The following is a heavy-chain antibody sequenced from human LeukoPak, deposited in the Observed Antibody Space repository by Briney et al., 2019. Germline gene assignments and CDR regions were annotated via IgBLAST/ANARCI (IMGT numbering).Heavy chain of an antibody. CDR1: GVSISSYH. Sequence: SETLSLTCTVSGVSISSYHWSWIRQPPGKGLEWIGYIYYSGSTNYNPSLKSRVTISVDTSKNQFSLKLSSVTAADTAVYYCARAPWGSLHAGGNFDYWGQGTLVTVSS. V-gene: IGHV4-59*01. J-gene: IGHJ4*02. D-gene: IGHD4-23*01. CDR3: ARAPWGSLHAGGNFDY. CDR2: IYYSGST.